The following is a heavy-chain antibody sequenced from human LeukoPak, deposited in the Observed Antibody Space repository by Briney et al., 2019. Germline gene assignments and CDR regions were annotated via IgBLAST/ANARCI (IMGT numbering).Heavy chain of an antibody. CDR1: AGIVSSNGAA. CDR3: ARGGVSGSHYSAFDI. V-gene: IGHV6-1*01. CDR2: TYYRSKWYN. J-gene: IGHJ3*02. Sequence: SLILSLTWAISAGIVSSNGAAWNWLRQSPSRGLEWLGRTYYRSKWYNDYAVSVKSRITINPDTSKNQFSLQLNSVTPEDTAVYYCARGGVSGSHYSAFDIWGQGTMVTVSS. D-gene: IGHD1-26*01.